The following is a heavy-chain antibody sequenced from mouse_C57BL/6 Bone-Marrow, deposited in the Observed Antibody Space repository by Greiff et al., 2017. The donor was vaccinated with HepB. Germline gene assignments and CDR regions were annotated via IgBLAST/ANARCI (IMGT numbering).Heavy chain of an antibody. D-gene: IGHD2-3*01. V-gene: IGHV3-6*01. Sequence: DVQLQESGPGLVKPSQSLSLTCSVTGYSITSGYYWNWIRQFPGNKLEWMGYISYDGSNNYNPSLKNRISITRDTSKNQFFLKLNSVTTEDTATYYCARGRPYDYWYFDVWGTGTTVTVAS. J-gene: IGHJ1*03. CDR3: ARGRPYDYWYFDV. CDR2: ISYDGSN. CDR1: GYSITSGYY.